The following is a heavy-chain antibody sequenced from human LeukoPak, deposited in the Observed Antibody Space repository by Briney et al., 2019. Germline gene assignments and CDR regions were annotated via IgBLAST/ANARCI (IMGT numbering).Heavy chain of an antibody. D-gene: IGHD6-13*01. Sequence: GGSLRLSCAASGFTFSSYSMNWVRQAPGKGLEWVSSISSSSSYIYYADPVKGRFTISRDNAKNSLYLQMNSLRAEDTAVYYCAREKGQYSSSWYGMDVWGQGTTVTVSS. J-gene: IGHJ6*02. CDR2: ISSSSSYI. V-gene: IGHV3-21*01. CDR3: AREKGQYSSSWYGMDV. CDR1: GFTFSSYS.